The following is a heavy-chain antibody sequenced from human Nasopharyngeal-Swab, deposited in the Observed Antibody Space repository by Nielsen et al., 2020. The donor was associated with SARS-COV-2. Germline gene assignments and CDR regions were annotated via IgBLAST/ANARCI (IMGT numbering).Heavy chain of an antibody. J-gene: IGHJ4*02. V-gene: IGHV3-30-3*01. D-gene: IGHD3-10*01. CDR1: GFTFSSYA. CDR2: ISYDGSNK. CDR3: ARSTNPAFGY. Sequence: GESLKISCAASGFTFSSYAMHWVRQAPGKGLEWVAVISYDGSNKYYADSVKGRFTISRDISKNTLYLQMNSLRAEDTAVYYCARSTNPAFGYWGQGTLVTVSS.